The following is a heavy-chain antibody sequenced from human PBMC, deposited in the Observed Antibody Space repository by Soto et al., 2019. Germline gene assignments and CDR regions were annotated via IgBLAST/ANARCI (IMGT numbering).Heavy chain of an antibody. D-gene: IGHD1-7*01. CDR2: IVVGSGNT. J-gene: IGHJ3*02. CDR1: GFTFTSSA. Sequence: ASVKVSCKASGFTFTSSAVQWVRQARGQRLEWIGWIVVGSGNTNYAQKFQERVTITRDMSTSTAYMELSSLRSEDTAVYYGAEDYLTGTTLGAAFDIWGQGTMVTVSS. V-gene: IGHV1-58*01. CDR3: AEDYLTGTTLGAAFDI.